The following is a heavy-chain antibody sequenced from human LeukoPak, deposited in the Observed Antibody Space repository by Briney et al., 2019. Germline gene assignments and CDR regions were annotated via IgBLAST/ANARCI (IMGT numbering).Heavy chain of an antibody. CDR3: ARGFLGYMDV. D-gene: IGHD2/OR15-2a*01. Sequence: SETLSLTCTVSGGSISSYYWSWIRQPPGKGLEWIGYIYYSGSTNYNPSLKSRVTISVDTSKNQFSLKLSSVTAADTAVYCCARGFLGYMDVWGKGTTVTVSS. CDR2: IYYSGST. CDR1: GGSISSYY. V-gene: IGHV4-59*01. J-gene: IGHJ6*03.